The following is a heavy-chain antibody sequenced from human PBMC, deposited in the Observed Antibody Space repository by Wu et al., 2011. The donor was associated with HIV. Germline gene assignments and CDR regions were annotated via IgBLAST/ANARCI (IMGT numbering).Heavy chain of an antibody. CDR1: GGTFSSYA. CDR3: ARDDSSGWPEGFDY. V-gene: IGHV1-69*06. D-gene: IGHD6-19*01. Sequence: SCKASGGTFSSYAISWVRQAPGQGLQWMGGIVPVFSTANYAQKFQGRITIIADKSTSTVDMELRSLRSEDTAVYYCARDDSSGWPEGFDYWGQGTLVTVSS. J-gene: IGHJ4*02. CDR2: IVPVFSTA.